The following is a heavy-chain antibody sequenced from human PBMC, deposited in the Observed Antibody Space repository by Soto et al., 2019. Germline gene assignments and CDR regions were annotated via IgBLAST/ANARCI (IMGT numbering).Heavy chain of an antibody. CDR2: IYYSGST. CDR3: ARDPLWLDHPDAFDI. V-gene: IGHV4-59*01. J-gene: IGHJ3*02. Sequence: QVQLQESGPGLVKPSETLSLTCTVSGGSISSYYWSWIRQPPGKGLEWIGYIYYSGSTNYNPSLKSRVTISVDTSKNQCSLKLSSVTAADTAVYYCARDPLWLDHPDAFDIWGQGTMVTVSS. CDR1: GGSISSYY. D-gene: IGHD6-19*01.